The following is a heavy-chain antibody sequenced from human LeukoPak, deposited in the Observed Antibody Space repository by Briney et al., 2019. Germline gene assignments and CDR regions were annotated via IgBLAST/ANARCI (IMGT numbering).Heavy chain of an antibody. J-gene: IGHJ4*02. CDR3: ARVRSYYDSSAYDY. V-gene: IGHV1-18*01. CDR1: GYTFTSYG. D-gene: IGHD3-22*01. Sequence: VASVKVSCKASGYTFTSYGISWVRQAPGQGLEWMGWISAYNGNTNSAQKLQGRVTMTTDTSTSTAYMELRSLRSDDTAVYYCARVRSYYDSSAYDYWGQGTLVTVSS. CDR2: ISAYNGNT.